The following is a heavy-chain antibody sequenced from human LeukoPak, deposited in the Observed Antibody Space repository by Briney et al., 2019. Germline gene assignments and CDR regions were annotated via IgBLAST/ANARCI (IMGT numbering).Heavy chain of an antibody. V-gene: IGHV4-4*07. CDR1: GGSISSYY. Sequence: SETLSLTCTVSGGSISSYYWSWIRQPAGKGLEWIGRIYTSGSTNYNPSLKSRVTMSVDTSKNQFSLKLSSMTAADTAVYYCARVACSGGSCYNFDYWGQGSLVTVSS. CDR2: IYTSGST. CDR3: ARVACSGGSCYNFDY. J-gene: IGHJ4*02. D-gene: IGHD2-15*01.